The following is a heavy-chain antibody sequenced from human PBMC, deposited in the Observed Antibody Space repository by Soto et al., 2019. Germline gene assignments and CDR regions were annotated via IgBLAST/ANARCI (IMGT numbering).Heavy chain of an antibody. V-gene: IGHV3-30-3*01. CDR3: ARPYSSGWYGDLDY. Sequence: GGSLRLSCTASGFTFSSYAMHWVRQAPGKGLEWVAVISYDGSNKYYADSVKGRFTISRDNSKNTMYLQMNSLRVEDTAVYYCARPYSSGWYGDLDYWGQGTPVPVSS. CDR1: GFTFSSYA. CDR2: ISYDGSNK. D-gene: IGHD6-19*01. J-gene: IGHJ4*02.